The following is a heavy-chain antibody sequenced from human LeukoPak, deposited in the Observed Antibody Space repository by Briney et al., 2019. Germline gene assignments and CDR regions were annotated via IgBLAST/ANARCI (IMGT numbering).Heavy chain of an antibody. V-gene: IGHV4-39*07. J-gene: IGHJ3*02. Sequence: PSETLSLTCTVSGGSISSSNYYWGWIRQPPGKGLEWIGSIYYSGSTNYNPSLKSRVTISVDTSKNQFSLKLSSVTAADTAVYYCARDEYSSSFDAFDIWGQGTMVTVSS. D-gene: IGHD6-6*01. CDR3: ARDEYSSSFDAFDI. CDR2: IYYSGST. CDR1: GGSISSSNYY.